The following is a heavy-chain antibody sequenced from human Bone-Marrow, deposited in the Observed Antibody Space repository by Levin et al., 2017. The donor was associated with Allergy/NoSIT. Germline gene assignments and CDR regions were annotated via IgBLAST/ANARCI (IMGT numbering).Heavy chain of an antibody. CDR3: AGIGTLAVAGVHY. Sequence: PSETLSLTCAVSGYSISSGYYWGWIRQPPGKGLEWIGSIYHSGSTYYNPSLKSRVTISVDTSKNQFSLKLSSVTAADTAVYYCAGIGTLAVAGVHYWGQGTLVTVSS. D-gene: IGHD6-19*01. CDR2: IYHSGST. CDR1: GYSISSGYY. J-gene: IGHJ4*02. V-gene: IGHV4-38-2*01.